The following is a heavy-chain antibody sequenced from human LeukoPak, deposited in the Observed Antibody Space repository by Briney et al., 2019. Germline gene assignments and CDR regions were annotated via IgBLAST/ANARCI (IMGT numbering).Heavy chain of an antibody. CDR3: ARTLRTNWFDP. J-gene: IGHJ5*02. V-gene: IGHV1-18*01. CDR1: GYTFTSYG. D-gene: IGHD1-1*01. CDR2: ISAYNGNT. Sequence: GASVKVSCRASGYTFTSYGISWVRQAPGQGLEWMGWISAYNGNTNYAQKLQGRVTVTTDTSTSTAYMELRSLRSDDTAVYYCARTLRTNWFDPWGQGTLVTVSS.